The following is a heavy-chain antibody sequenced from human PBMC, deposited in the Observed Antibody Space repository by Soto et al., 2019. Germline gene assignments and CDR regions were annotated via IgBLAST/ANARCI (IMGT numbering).Heavy chain of an antibody. CDR2: INPNSGGT. CDR3: ARDLGFDILTGYSYYYYYAMDV. Sequence: ASVKVSCKASGYTFTGYYMHWVRQAPGQGLEWMGWINPNSGGTNYAQKFQGWVTMTRDTSISTAYMELSSLRSEDTAVYFCARDLGFDILTGYSYYYYYAMDVWGQGTTVTVSS. J-gene: IGHJ6*02. V-gene: IGHV1-2*04. CDR1: GYTFTGYY. D-gene: IGHD3-9*01.